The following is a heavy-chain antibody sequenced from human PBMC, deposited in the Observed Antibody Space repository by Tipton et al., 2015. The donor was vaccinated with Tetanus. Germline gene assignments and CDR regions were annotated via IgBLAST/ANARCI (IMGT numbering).Heavy chain of an antibody. CDR1: GDSITSSKYS. D-gene: IGHD2-2*01. J-gene: IGHJ4*02. V-gene: IGHV4-30-2*01. CDR3: ARVACSSTSCYSHYFDY. CDR2: VYHTGST. Sequence: TLSLTCTVSGDSITSSKYSWNWIRQPPGKGLEWIGYVYHTGSTYYKPSLKSRVTMSVDRSMNQFSLNLNSVTAADTAVYYCARVACSSTSCYSHYFDYWGPGAQITVSS.